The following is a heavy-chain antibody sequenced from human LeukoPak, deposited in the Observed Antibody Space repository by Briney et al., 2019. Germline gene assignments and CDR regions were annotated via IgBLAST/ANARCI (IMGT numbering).Heavy chain of an antibody. CDR2: IYYSGST. D-gene: IGHD5-12*01. CDR3: ARVGYSGYESGGGIDY. CDR1: GGSISSYY. V-gene: IGHV4-59*01. J-gene: IGHJ4*02. Sequence: SETLSLTCTVSGGSISSYYWSWIRQPPGKGLEWIGYIYYSGSTNYNPSLKSRVTISVDTSKNQFSLKLSSVTAADTAVYYCARVGYSGYESGGGIDYWGQGTLVTVSS.